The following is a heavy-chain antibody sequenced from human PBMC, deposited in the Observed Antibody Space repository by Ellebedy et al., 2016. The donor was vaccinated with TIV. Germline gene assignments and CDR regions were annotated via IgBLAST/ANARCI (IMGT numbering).Heavy chain of an antibody. CDR3: TGESQFDY. V-gene: IGHV4-4*07. CDR1: GGSISSYY. J-gene: IGHJ4*02. CDR2: IYTSGST. Sequence: MPGGSLRLSCTVSGGSISSYYWSWIRQPAGKGLEWIGRIYTSGSTNYNPSLKSRVTMSVDTSKNQFSLKLSSVTAADTAVYYCTGESQFDYWGQGTLVTVSS. D-gene: IGHD3-10*01.